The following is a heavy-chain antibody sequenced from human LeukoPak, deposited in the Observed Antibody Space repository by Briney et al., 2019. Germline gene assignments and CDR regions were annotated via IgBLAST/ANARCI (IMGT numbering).Heavy chain of an antibody. CDR2: VSDSGGST. Sequence: PGGSLRLSCAASGFTFSSYAMSWVRQAPGKGLEWVSAVSDSGGSTYYADSVKGRFTISRDNYKHTLYLQMNSLRAEDTAVYDCAKRGDSSSWYRSGYYFDYWGQGTLVTVSS. CDR1: GFTFSSYA. J-gene: IGHJ4*02. D-gene: IGHD6-13*01. CDR3: AKRGDSSSWYRSGYYFDY. V-gene: IGHV3-23*01.